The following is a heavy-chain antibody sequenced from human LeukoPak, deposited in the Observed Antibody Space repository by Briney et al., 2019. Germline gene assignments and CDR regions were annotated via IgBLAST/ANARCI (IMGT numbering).Heavy chain of an antibody. CDR2: INNDRSST. D-gene: IGHD2-15*01. V-gene: IGHV3-74*01. Sequence: PGGSLRLSCAASGFTFSSYWMHWVRQAPGKGLVWVSHINNDRSSTNYADSVKGRFTISRDNAKNTLYLQMNSLRTEDTAVYYCACYGIAPPHWGQGALVTVSS. CDR1: GFTFSSYW. CDR3: ACYGIAPPH. J-gene: IGHJ4*02.